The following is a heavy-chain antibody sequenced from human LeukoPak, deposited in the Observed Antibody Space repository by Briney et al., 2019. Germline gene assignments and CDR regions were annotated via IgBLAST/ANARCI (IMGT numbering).Heavy chain of an antibody. J-gene: IGHJ4*02. CDR3: ARDGGIGIDY. CDR2: ISGEGSIT. D-gene: IGHD2-15*01. V-gene: IGHV3-23*01. Sequence: GGSLRLSCAASGFTFSNYVMNWVRQAPGKGLEWVSSISGEGSITYYADSVKGRFTISRDNSKNTLSLQMNSLRDEDTAVYYCARDGGIGIDYWGQGTLVTVSS. CDR1: GFTFSNYV.